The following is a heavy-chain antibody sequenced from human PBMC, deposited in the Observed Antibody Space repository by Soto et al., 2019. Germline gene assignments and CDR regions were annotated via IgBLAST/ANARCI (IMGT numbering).Heavy chain of an antibody. CDR2: IIPIFGTA. J-gene: IGHJ6*02. Sequence: QVQLVQSGAEVKKPGSSVKVSCKASGGTFSSYAISWVRQAPGQGLEWMGGIIPIFGTANYAQKFQGRVTITADESTSTAYMELSSLRSEDTAVYYCARAKRSGYCSSTSCSYYYYGMDVWGQGTTVTVSS. V-gene: IGHV1-69*01. CDR3: ARAKRSGYCSSTSCSYYYYGMDV. D-gene: IGHD2-2*03. CDR1: GGTFSSYA.